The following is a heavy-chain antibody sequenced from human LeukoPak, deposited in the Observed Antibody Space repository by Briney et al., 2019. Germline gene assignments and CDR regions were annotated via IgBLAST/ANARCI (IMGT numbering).Heavy chain of an antibody. V-gene: IGHV4-31*03. CDR1: GGSISSGGYY. CDR2: IYYSGST. Sequence: SQTLSLTCTVSGGSISSGGYYWSWIRQHPGKGLEWIGYIYYSGSTYYNPSLKSRVTISVDTSKNQFSLKLSSVTAADTAVYYCAREHGMGELSFFDYWGQGTLVTVSS. CDR3: AREHGMGELSFFDY. J-gene: IGHJ4*02. D-gene: IGHD3-16*02.